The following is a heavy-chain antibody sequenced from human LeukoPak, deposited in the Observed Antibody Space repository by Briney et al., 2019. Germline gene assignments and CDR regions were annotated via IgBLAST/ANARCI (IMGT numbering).Heavy chain of an antibody. CDR1: GGPISSHY. V-gene: IGHV4-59*11. Sequence: PSETLSLTCTVSGGPISSHYWSWIRQPPGKGLEWIGYIYYSGSTNYNPSLTSRVTISVDTSKNQFSLKLSSVTAADTAVYYCARDKGGYDYVWGSYRSLYYFDYWGQGTLVTVSS. D-gene: IGHD3-16*02. J-gene: IGHJ4*02. CDR2: IYYSGST. CDR3: ARDKGGYDYVWGSYRSLYYFDY.